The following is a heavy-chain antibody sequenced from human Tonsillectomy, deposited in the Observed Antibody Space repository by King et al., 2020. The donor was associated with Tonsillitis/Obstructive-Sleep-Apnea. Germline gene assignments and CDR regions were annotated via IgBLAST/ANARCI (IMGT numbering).Heavy chain of an antibody. CDR1: GFTFSSYA. D-gene: IGHD2-2*01. V-gene: IGHV3-30*01. Sequence: VQLVESGGGVVQPGRSLRLSCAASGFTFSSYAMHWVRQAPGKGLEWVAVISYDGSNKYYADSVKGRFTISRDNSKTTLYLQMNSLRAEDTAVYYCARDYLGGSTSSFDPWGQGTLVTVSS. J-gene: IGHJ5*02. CDR3: ARDYLGGSTSSFDP. CDR2: ISYDGSNK.